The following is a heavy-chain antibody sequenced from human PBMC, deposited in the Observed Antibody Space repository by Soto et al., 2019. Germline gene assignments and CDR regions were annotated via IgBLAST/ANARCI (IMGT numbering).Heavy chain of an antibody. CDR1: GYTFTSYG. CDR2: ISAYNGNT. V-gene: IGHV1-18*01. Sequence: QVQLVQSGAEVKKPGASVKVSCKASGYTFTSYGISWVRQAPGQGLEWMGWISAYNGNTNYAQKLQGRVTMTTDTSTSTAYMELRSLRSDDTTVYYCARVYCSGGSCYLGFGWYYYYMDVWGKGTTVTVSS. J-gene: IGHJ6*03. D-gene: IGHD2-15*01. CDR3: ARVYCSGGSCYLGFGWYYYYMDV.